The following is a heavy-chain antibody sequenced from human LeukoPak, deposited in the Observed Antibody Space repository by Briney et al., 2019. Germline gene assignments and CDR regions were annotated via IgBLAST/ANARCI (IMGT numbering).Heavy chain of an antibody. J-gene: IGHJ4*02. D-gene: IGHD6-6*01. CDR2: IYSGGST. Sequence: AGSLTLTCAASGFTVSSNYMSWIRQAPGKGLEWVSVIYSGGSTYYADSVKGRFTISRDTSKNTLYLQLNSVRAEDTAVYYCARGGAAARFDKCFFGWGQGTLVTVSS. CDR1: GFTVSSNY. V-gene: IGHV3-66*02. CDR3: ARGGAAARFDKCFFG.